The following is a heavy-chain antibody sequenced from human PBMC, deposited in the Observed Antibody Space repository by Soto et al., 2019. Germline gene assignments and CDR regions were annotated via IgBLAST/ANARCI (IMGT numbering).Heavy chain of an antibody. CDR3: ASLWNFFDF. Sequence: SETLSLTCTVSGASISSYYWSWIRQPPGKGLEWIGYMYFNESPKYNPSLKSRVTMSVDTSKDQFSLKLRSVTAADTAVYYCASLWNFFDFWGQGALVTVFS. V-gene: IGHV4-59*01. CDR1: GASISSYY. J-gene: IGHJ4*02. CDR2: MYFNESP. D-gene: IGHD2-21*01.